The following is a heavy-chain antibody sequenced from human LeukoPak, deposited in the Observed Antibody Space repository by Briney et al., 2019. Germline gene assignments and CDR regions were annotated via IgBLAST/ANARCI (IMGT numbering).Heavy chain of an antibody. D-gene: IGHD6-19*01. CDR1: RFTFNNYG. V-gene: IGHV3-30*18. CDR2: ISYDGSKK. Sequence: GRSLRLSCVASRFTFNNYGMHWVRQAPGKGLEWVAVISYDGSKKYYADSVKGRFTISRDNSKNTLYLQMNSLRAEDTAVYYCAKDLAVAGTGGNTFDMWGQGTMVAVSS. CDR3: AKDLAVAGTGGNTFDM. J-gene: IGHJ3*02.